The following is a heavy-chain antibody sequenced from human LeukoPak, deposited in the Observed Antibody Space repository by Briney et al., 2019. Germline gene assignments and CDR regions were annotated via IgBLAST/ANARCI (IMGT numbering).Heavy chain of an antibody. D-gene: IGHD6-6*01. CDR1: GFTFINYA. J-gene: IGHJ3*02. CDR2: ISASGGST. V-gene: IGHV3-23*01. CDR3: ARRPNAFDI. Sequence: SGGSLRLSCAASGFTFINYAMYWVRQAPGKGLEWVSGISASGGSTEYADSVKGRFTISRDTSENTLFLQMNNLRAADTAVYYCARRPNAFDIWGQGTVVTVSS.